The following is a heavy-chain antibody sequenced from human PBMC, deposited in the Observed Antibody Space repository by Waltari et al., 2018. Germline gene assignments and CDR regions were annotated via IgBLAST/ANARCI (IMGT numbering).Heavy chain of an antibody. V-gene: IGHV4-39*01. Sequence: QLQLQESGPGLVKPSETLSLTCTVSGGSISSSSYYWGWIRQPPGKGLEWIGSSYYSGSTYYNPSLKSRVTISVDTSKNQFSLKLSSVTAADTAVYYCASSYSSGWYSTFDYWGQGTLVTVSS. CDR2: SYYSGST. CDR1: GGSISSSSYY. J-gene: IGHJ4*02. D-gene: IGHD6-19*01. CDR3: ASSYSSGWYSTFDY.